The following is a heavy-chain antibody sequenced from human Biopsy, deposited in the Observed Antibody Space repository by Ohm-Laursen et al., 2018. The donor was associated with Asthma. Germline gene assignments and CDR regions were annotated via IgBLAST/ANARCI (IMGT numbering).Heavy chain of an antibody. Sequence: RSLRLFCAASGFTFSSFGIHWVRQAPGKGLEWVAVISYDGSDKYYADSVKGRFTISRDNSKNTLYLQMNSLRAEDTAVYYCAKGHGDYVFPYFQHWGQGTLVTVSS. CDR3: AKGHGDYVFPYFQH. CDR1: GFTFSSFG. J-gene: IGHJ1*01. D-gene: IGHD4-17*01. CDR2: ISYDGSDK. V-gene: IGHV3-30*18.